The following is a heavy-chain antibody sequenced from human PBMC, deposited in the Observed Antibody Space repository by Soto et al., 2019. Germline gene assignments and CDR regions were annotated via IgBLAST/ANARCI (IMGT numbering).Heavy chain of an antibody. D-gene: IGHD4-17*01. CDR1: GGAISSSSYF. Sequence: QLRLQESGPGLLRPSETLSLTCNVSGGAISSSSYFWGWVRQPPGKTLEWIGHILYSGTTHYNESLNSRVSISVDTSKNQFSLRLNFVTPADTAVYYCARGGGYYGVLFDYWGRGTLVPVSS. CDR2: ILYSGTT. CDR3: ARGGGYYGVLFDY. J-gene: IGHJ4*02. V-gene: IGHV4-39*02.